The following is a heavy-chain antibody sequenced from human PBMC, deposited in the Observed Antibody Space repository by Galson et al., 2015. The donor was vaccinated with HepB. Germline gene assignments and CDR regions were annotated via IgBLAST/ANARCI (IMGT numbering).Heavy chain of an antibody. V-gene: IGHV5-51*01. J-gene: IGHJ4*02. CDR2: IYPGDSDT. CDR3: ARHESSAYYYHFDY. CDR1: GYSFTSHW. Sequence: QSGAEVKKPGESLKISCKGSGYSFTSHWIAWVRQMPGQGLEWMGIIYPGDSDTRYSPSFQGHVTISADKSISTAYLQWSSLKASDTAMYYCARHESSAYYYHFDYWGQGTLVTVSS. D-gene: IGHD3-22*01.